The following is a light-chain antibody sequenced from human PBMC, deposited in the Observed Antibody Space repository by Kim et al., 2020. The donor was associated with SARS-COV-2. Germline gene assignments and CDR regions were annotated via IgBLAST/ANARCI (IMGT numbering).Light chain of an antibody. V-gene: IGKV3-15*01. Sequence: IVMTQSPASLSVSPGESATLSCRVSQSVSRNLAWHQLKPGQAPRLLIYDASTRATDIPARFSASGSGTEFTLTISSLQSEDFAVYYCQHYNNWPLTFGQGTKLEI. J-gene: IGKJ1*01. CDR1: QSVSRN. CDR3: QHYNNWPLT. CDR2: DAS.